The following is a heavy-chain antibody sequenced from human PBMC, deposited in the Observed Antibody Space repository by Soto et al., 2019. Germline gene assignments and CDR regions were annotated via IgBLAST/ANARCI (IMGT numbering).Heavy chain of an antibody. CDR3: ARDTIAHVEYSGSSARYPGYYYYGMDV. J-gene: IGHJ6*04. CDR2: IYHSGST. CDR1: GYSISSGYY. Sequence: SETLSLTCAVSGYSISSGYYWGWIRQPPGKGLEWIGSIYHSGSTYYNPSLKSRVTIAVDTSKNQFSLKLSSVTAADTAVYYCARDTIAHVEYSGSSARYPGYYYYGMDVWGKGTTFTVSS. V-gene: IGHV4-38-2*02. D-gene: IGHD6-6*01.